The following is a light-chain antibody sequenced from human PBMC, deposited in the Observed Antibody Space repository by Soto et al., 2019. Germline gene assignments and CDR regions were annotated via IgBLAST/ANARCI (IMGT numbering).Light chain of an antibody. CDR1: QSFNSDY. V-gene: IGKV3-20*01. J-gene: IGKJ4*01. CDR2: GAS. Sequence: EIVLTQSPGTLSLSPGERATLSCRASQSFNSDYLGWFQQKPGQAPRLLXXGASSRATGIPDRFSGSGSGTDFTLTISRLEPEDFAVYYCQQYGSSPRALTFGGGTKVDIK. CDR3: QQYGSSPRALT.